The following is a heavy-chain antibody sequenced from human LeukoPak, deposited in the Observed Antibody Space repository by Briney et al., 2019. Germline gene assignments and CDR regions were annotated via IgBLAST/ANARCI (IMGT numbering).Heavy chain of an antibody. CDR2: INQGGSEK. V-gene: IGHV3-7*01. CDR3: ARDVTALDS. CDR1: GFTFSSYL. J-gene: IGHJ4*02. Sequence: GGSLRLSCAASGFTFSSYLMSWVRQAPEKGLEWVANINQGGSEKYYVDSVRGRFTISRDNAENSLYLQMNSLRADDTAVYYCARDVTALDSWGQGTLVTVSS. D-gene: IGHD2-2*01.